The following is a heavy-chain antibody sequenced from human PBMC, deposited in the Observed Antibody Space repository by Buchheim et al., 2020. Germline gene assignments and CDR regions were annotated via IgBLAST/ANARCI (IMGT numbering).Heavy chain of an antibody. Sequence: QVQLQESGPGLVKPSGTLSLTCAVSGGSISSSNWWSWVRQPPGKGLEWIGEIYHSGSTNYNPALKSRVTISVDKSKNQFSIKLSSVTAADTAVYYCAREGVGYCSGGSCYSFYYGMDVWGQGTT. V-gene: IGHV4-4*02. CDR1: GGSISSSNW. J-gene: IGHJ6*02. CDR3: AREGVGYCSGGSCYSFYYGMDV. D-gene: IGHD2-15*01. CDR2: IYHSGST.